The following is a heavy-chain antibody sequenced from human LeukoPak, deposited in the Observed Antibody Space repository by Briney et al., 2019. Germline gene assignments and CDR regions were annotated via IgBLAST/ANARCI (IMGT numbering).Heavy chain of an antibody. CDR3: AALILTGYQQLNDC. CDR2: INPNSGST. Sequence: ASVKVSCKASGYTFTGYYMHWVRQAPGQGLEWMGWINPNSGSTNYAQKFQGRVTMTRDTSISTAYMELSRLRSDDTAVYYCAALILTGYQQLNDCWGQGTLVTASS. D-gene: IGHD3-9*01. V-gene: IGHV1-2*02. J-gene: IGHJ4*02. CDR1: GYTFTGYY.